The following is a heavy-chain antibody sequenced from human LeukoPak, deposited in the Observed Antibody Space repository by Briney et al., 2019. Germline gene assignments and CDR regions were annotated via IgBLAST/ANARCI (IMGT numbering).Heavy chain of an antibody. V-gene: IGHV4-59*08. D-gene: IGHD4-17*01. CDR3: ARYADDYGDYLAQYYFDY. CDR2: IYYSGST. Sequence: SETLSLTCTVSGGSISSYYWSWIRQPPGKGLEWIGYIYYSGSTNYSPSLKSRVTISVDTSKNQFSLKLSSVTAADTAVYYCARYADDYGDYLAQYYFDYWGQGTLVTVSS. CDR1: GGSISSYY. J-gene: IGHJ4*02.